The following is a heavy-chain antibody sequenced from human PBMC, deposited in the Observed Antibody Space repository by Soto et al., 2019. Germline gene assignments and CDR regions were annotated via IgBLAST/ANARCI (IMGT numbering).Heavy chain of an antibody. CDR3: ARYSLYCTNGVCYTSHFDY. CDR1: GYSFTSYW. V-gene: IGHV5-10-1*01. D-gene: IGHD2-8*01. Sequence: PGESLKISCKGSGYSFTSYWISWVRQMPGKGLEWMGRIDPSDSYTNYSPSFQGHVTISADKSISTAYLQWSSLKASDTAMYYCARYSLYCTNGVCYTSHFDYWGQGTLVTVSS. CDR2: IDPSDSYT. J-gene: IGHJ4*02.